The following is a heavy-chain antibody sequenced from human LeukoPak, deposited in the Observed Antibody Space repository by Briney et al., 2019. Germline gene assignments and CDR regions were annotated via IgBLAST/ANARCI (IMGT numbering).Heavy chain of an antibody. Sequence: GESLKISCKVSGYSFTNYWIGWVRQAPGQGLEWMGWISAYNGNTNYAQKLQGRVTMTTDTSTSTAYMELRSLRSDDTAVYYCARESEIAAAATLGYWGQGTLVTVSS. CDR1: GYSFTNYW. CDR2: ISAYNGNT. CDR3: ARESEIAAAATLGY. V-gene: IGHV1-18*04. J-gene: IGHJ4*02. D-gene: IGHD6-13*01.